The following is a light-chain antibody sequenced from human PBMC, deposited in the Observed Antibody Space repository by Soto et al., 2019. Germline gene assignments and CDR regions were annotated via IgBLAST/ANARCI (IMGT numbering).Light chain of an antibody. Sequence: DIQMTQSPSTLSASVGDRVTITCRASQSISGWLAWYQQRPGKAPKFLFYKASSLQSGVPSRFSGGGSVTEFTLTISSLQPDDFATYYCQQYKSHPYTFGHGTKLEIK. CDR1: QSISGW. V-gene: IGKV1-5*03. J-gene: IGKJ2*01. CDR2: KAS. CDR3: QQYKSHPYT.